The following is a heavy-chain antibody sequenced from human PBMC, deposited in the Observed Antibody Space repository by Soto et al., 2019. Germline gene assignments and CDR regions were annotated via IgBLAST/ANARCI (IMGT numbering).Heavy chain of an antibody. Sequence: QVQLVQSGAEVKKPGSSVKVSCKASGGTFSSYAISWVRQAPGPGLEWMGGIIPIFGTANYAQKFHGRVTISADQTPSTAYRELSRLRSEDTAVYYCARGRILSINWFDPWGQGTLVTVSS. D-gene: IGHD2-15*01. CDR1: GGTFSSYA. CDR3: ARGRILSINWFDP. V-gene: IGHV1-69*12. CDR2: IIPIFGTA. J-gene: IGHJ5*02.